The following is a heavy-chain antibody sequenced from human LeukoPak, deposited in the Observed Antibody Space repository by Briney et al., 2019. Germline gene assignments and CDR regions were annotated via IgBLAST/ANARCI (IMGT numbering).Heavy chain of an antibody. D-gene: IGHD2-8*01. V-gene: IGHV3-21*01. CDR2: ITISSSII. CDR1: GFSFSDYS. Sequence: GGSLRLSCAASGFSFSDYSMNWVRQAPGKGLEWVSSITISSSIIYYADSVKGRFTISRDNSKKTQYLQMNSLRAEDTAVYHCARDLGYCTTTGCSDIGGWFDPWGQGTLVTVSS. CDR3: ARDLGYCTTTGCSDIGGWFDP. J-gene: IGHJ5*02.